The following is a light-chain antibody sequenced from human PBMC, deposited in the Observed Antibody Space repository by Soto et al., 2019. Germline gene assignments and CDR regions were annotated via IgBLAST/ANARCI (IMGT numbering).Light chain of an antibody. CDR1: ASNIGRDP. V-gene: IGLV1-44*01. CDR3: AGWDGSLKGFV. CDR2: ENN. Sequence: QSVLTQPPSASGAPEQRVTISCSGSASNIGRDPVNWYQQVPGTAPKLLIYENNHRPSGVPDRFSGSKSGTSASLVISGLQSEDEAEYFCAGWDGSLKGFVFGTGTKLTVL. J-gene: IGLJ1*01.